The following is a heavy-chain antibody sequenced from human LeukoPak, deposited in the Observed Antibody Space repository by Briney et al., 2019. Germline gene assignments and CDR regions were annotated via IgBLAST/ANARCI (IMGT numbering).Heavy chain of an antibody. CDR3: ARGRITMVQGVYYFDY. Sequence: SETLSLTCTVSGGSISSSSYYWGWIRQPPGKGLEWIGSIYYSGSTYYNPSLKSRVTISVDTSKNQFSLELSSVTAADTAVYYCARGRITMVQGVYYFDYWGQGTLVTVSS. J-gene: IGHJ4*02. D-gene: IGHD3-10*01. V-gene: IGHV4-39*07. CDR1: GGSISSSSYY. CDR2: IYYSGST.